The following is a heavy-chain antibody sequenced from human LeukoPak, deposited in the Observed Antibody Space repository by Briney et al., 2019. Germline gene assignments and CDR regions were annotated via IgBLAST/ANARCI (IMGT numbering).Heavy chain of an antibody. CDR1: GFTFSDSY. Sequence: GGSLRLSCAASGFTFSDSYMTWVRQAPGKGLEWVSYTSSSGDTIYDADSVKGRFTISRDNAKNSLYLQMSSLRVEDTAVYYCARGRCGYSEEYWGQGTLVTVSS. CDR2: TSSSGDTI. J-gene: IGHJ4*02. CDR3: ARGRCGYSEEY. D-gene: IGHD5-18*01. V-gene: IGHV3-11*04.